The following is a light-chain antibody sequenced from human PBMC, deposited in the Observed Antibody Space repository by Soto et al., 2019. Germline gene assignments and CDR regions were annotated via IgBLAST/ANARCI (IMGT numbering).Light chain of an antibody. Sequence: QSVLTQPPSVSGSPGQSITISCTGTSSDVGNYIFVSWYRQHPGKAPKLTIYDINNRPSGVSNRFSGSKSGNTASLTISGLQAEDEADYYCVSYTTSASYVFGTGTKVTVL. CDR1: SSDVGNYIF. CDR3: VSYTTSASYV. CDR2: DIN. J-gene: IGLJ1*01. V-gene: IGLV2-14*01.